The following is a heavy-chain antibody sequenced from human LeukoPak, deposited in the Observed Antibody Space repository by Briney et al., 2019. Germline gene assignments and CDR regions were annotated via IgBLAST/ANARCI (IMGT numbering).Heavy chain of an antibody. CDR3: ARVFRPYGSGSSSYYFDY. CDR1: GGSISSYY. D-gene: IGHD3-10*01. J-gene: IGHJ4*02. Sequence: SETLSLTCTVSGGSISSYYWSWIRQPPGKGLEWIGYIYYSGSTNYNPSLKSRVTISVDTSKSHFSLKLSSVTAADTAVYYCARVFRPYGSGSSSYYFDYWGQGSLVTVSS. V-gene: IGHV4-59*12. CDR2: IYYSGST.